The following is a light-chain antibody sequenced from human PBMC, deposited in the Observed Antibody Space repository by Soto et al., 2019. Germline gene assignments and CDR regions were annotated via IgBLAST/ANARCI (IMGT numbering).Light chain of an antibody. CDR3: QQSYSTLWT. J-gene: IGKJ1*01. CDR1: QSITIY. V-gene: IGKV1-39*01. CDR2: GAS. Sequence: DIQMTQSPSSLSASVGDRVTITCRASQSITIYLNWYQQKPGEAPNLLILGASTLQSGVPSRFSGSGSGTDFTLTISSLQPEDFATYYCQQSYSTLWTFGQGTKVEIK.